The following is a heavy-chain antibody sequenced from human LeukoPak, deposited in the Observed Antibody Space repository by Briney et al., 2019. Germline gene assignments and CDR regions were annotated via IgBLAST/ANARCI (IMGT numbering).Heavy chain of an antibody. J-gene: IGHJ4*02. CDR2: ISSSSSII. Sequence: GGSLRLSCAASGFTFSSYEMNWVRQAPGKGLEWVSYISSSSSIIYYADSVKGRFTISRDNAKNSLYLQMNSLRAEDTAVYYCARGTVLRYFDWLSSTYFDYWGQGTLVTVSS. V-gene: IGHV3-48*01. CDR3: ARGTVLRYFDWLSSTYFDY. D-gene: IGHD3-9*01. CDR1: GFTFSSYE.